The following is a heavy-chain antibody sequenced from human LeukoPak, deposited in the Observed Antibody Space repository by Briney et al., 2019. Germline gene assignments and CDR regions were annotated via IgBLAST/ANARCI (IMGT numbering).Heavy chain of an antibody. D-gene: IGHD3-16*01. CDR3: ARSPSGEPTN. J-gene: IGHJ4*02. V-gene: IGHV3-21*04. Sequence: PGGSLRLSCVGSGLNFNTYDLTWVRQAPGKGLEWVALFGTRHTHIFYADSVKGRFTISRDNSKNTLYLQMNSLRAEDTAVYYCARSPSGEPTNWGQGTLVTVSS. CDR1: GLNFNTYD. CDR2: FGTRHTHI.